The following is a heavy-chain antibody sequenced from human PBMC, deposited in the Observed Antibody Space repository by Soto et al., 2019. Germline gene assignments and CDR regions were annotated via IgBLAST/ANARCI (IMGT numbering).Heavy chain of an antibody. J-gene: IGHJ3*02. Sequence: GGSLRLSCAASGFTFSSYWMHWVRQAPGKGLVWVSRINSDGSSTSYADSVKGRFTISRDNAKNTLYLQMNSLRAEDTAVYYCARVESETFGELDDAFDIWGQGTMVTVSS. V-gene: IGHV3-74*01. CDR1: GFTFSSYW. CDR3: ARVESETFGELDDAFDI. D-gene: IGHD3-10*01. CDR2: INSDGSST.